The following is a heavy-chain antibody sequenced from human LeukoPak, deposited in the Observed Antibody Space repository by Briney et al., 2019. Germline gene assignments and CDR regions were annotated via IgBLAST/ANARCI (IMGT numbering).Heavy chain of an antibody. CDR2: IYKGGST. Sequence: QPGRSLRLSCAASGFTVRTNYMSWVRQAPGKGLEWVSVIYKGGSTYYADSVKGRFTISRDNSKNTLYLQMNSLRAEDTAVYYCARDQPGYYFDYWGQGTLVTVSS. CDR1: GFTVRTNY. J-gene: IGHJ4*02. CDR3: ARDQPGYYFDY. D-gene: IGHD1-14*01. V-gene: IGHV3-53*01.